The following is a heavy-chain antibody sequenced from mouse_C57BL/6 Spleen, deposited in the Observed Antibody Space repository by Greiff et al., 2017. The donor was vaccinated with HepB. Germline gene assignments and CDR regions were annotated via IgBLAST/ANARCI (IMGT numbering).Heavy chain of an antibody. CDR3: ARPYGSSYDWYFDV. V-gene: IGHV1-59*01. CDR2: IDPSDSYT. Sequence: QVQLQQPGAELVRPGTSVKLSCKASGYTFTSYWMHWVKQRPGQGLEWIGVIDPSDSYTNYNQKFKGKATLTVDTSSSTAYMQLSSLTSEDSAVYYCARPYGSSYDWYFDVWGTGTTVTVSS. J-gene: IGHJ1*03. CDR1: GYTFTSYW. D-gene: IGHD1-1*01.